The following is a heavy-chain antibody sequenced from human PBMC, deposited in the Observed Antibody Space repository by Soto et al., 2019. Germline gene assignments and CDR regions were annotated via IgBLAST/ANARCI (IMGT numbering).Heavy chain of an antibody. Sequence: QVQLVQSGAEVKRPGSSVKVSCKASGDTFNFYSINWVRQAPGLGLEWMGRVNPIVSMSNYAQKFQGRVTMTADKSTSTVYMELSSLRSEDTGIYYCASSYGSGYRAFDYWGEGALVTVSS. J-gene: IGHJ4*02. CDR2: VNPIVSMS. V-gene: IGHV1-69*02. CDR3: ASSYGSGYRAFDY. D-gene: IGHD3-10*01. CDR1: GDTFNFYS.